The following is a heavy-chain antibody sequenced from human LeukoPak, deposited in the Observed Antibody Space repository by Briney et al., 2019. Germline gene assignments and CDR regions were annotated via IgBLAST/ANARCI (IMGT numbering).Heavy chain of an antibody. CDR2: VIPIFGTA. D-gene: IGHD6-19*01. V-gene: IGHV1-69*05. Sequence: SVKVSCKASGGTFSSYAISWVRQAPGQGLEWMGRVIPIFGTANYAQKFQGRVTITTDESTSTAYMGLSSLRSEDTAVYYCARDYRGCYFDYWGQGTLVTVSS. J-gene: IGHJ4*02. CDR1: GGTFSSYA. CDR3: ARDYRGCYFDY.